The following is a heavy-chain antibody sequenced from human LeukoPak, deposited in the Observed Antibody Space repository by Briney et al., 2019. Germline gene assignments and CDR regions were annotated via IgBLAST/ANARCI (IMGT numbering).Heavy chain of an antibody. CDR2: IYHSGST. CDR3: ARVFSASSGWYPAGFDY. D-gene: IGHD6-19*01. J-gene: IGHJ4*02. Sequence: SETLSLTCAVYGGSFSGYYWSWIRQPPGKGLEWIGEIYHSGSTNYNPSLKSRVTISVDKSKNQFSLKLSSVTAADTAVYYCARVFSASSGWYPAGFDYWGQGTLVTVSS. CDR1: GGSFSGYY. V-gene: IGHV4-34*01.